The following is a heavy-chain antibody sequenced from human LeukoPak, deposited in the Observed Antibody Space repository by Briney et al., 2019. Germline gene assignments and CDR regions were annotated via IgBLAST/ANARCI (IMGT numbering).Heavy chain of an antibody. D-gene: IGHD2-15*01. CDR2: IYPGDSDT. V-gene: IGHV5-51*01. CDR1: GYSFTTYW. J-gene: IGHJ4*02. Sequence: GESLKISCKGSGYSFTTYWIVWVRQMPGKGLEWMGIIYPGDSDTRYSPSFQGQVTISADKSISTAYLQWSSLKASDTAVYYCARRGFCSGGTCFSAPFDSWGQGTLVTVS. CDR3: ARRGFCSGGTCFSAPFDS.